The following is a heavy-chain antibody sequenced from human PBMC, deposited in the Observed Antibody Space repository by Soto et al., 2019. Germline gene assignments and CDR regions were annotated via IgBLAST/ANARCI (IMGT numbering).Heavy chain of an antibody. D-gene: IGHD2-21*01. CDR3: ATLPPRIVVAVLPIPT. J-gene: IGHJ1*01. Sequence: PSETLSLTFFVSGVTISSTNCGTWTRQPPGKGLEWIGEIYHSVSPTFSPSLRCRAIISVDKSNNHFSLRLRSVTAADTAVYYCATLPPRIVVAVLPIPTWGQG. CDR1: GVTISSTNC. V-gene: IGHV4-4*02. CDR2: IYHSVSP.